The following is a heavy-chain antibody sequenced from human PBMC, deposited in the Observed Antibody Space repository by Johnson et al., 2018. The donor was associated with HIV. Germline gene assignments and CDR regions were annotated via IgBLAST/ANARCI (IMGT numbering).Heavy chain of an antibody. CDR1: GFTFSSYG. V-gene: IGHV3-30*19. CDR3: AKVSLYSNVSGIPFDAFDI. D-gene: IGHD4-11*01. CDR2: ISYDGSNK. Sequence: QVQLVESGGGVVQPGGSLRLSCAASGFTFSSYGMHWVRQAPGKGLEWVAVISYDGSNKYYADSVKGRFTISRDNSKNTLYLQMNSLRAEDTAVYYCAKVSLYSNVSGIPFDAFDIWGQGTMVTVSS. J-gene: IGHJ3*02.